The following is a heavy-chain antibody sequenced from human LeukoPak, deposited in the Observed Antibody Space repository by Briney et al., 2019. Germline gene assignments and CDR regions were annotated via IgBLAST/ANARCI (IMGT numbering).Heavy chain of an antibody. Sequence: ASVKVSCKASGYTFTSYGISWVRQAPGQGLEWMGWISGYNGNTNYVQKFQGRVTMTTDTSTSTAYMELRSLRSDDTAVYYCARDEQMIGLPRVVWYFDLWGRGTLVTVSS. J-gene: IGHJ2*01. D-gene: IGHD3-3*01. CDR1: GYTFTSYG. CDR2: ISGYNGNT. V-gene: IGHV1-18*01. CDR3: ARDEQMIGLPRVVWYFDL.